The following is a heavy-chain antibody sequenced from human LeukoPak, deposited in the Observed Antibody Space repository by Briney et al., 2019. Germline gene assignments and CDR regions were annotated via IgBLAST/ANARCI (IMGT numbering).Heavy chain of an antibody. V-gene: IGHV3-30-3*01. CDR3: ARDSRVPGRGNYMDV. CDR1: GFTFSSYT. CDR2: ISYDGSNK. D-gene: IGHD3-16*01. Sequence: GGSLRLSCAASGFTFSSYTMHWVRQAPGKGLEWVAVISYDGSNKYYADSVKGRFTISRDNSKNTLYLQMNSLRAEDTAVYYCARDSRVPGRGNYMDVWGKGTTVTVSS. J-gene: IGHJ6*03.